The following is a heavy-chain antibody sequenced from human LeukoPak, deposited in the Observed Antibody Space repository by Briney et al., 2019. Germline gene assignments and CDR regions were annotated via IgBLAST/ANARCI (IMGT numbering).Heavy chain of an antibody. J-gene: IGHJ4*02. CDR1: GDSISRGDYY. CDR3: ARSSPLEWSRWYYFES. D-gene: IGHD3-3*01. V-gene: IGHV4-39*01. Sequence: PSETLSLTCTVSGDSISRGDYYWSWVRRPPGKGLEWIGTIFYSGSTYYNPSLKSRVTISVETSKNQFSLKLSSVTAADTAVYYCARSSPLEWSRWYYFESWGQGTLVTVSS. CDR2: IFYSGST.